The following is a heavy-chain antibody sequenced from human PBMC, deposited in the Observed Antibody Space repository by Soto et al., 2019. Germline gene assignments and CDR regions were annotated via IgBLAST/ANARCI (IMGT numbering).Heavy chain of an antibody. D-gene: IGHD2-15*01. CDR2: IYYSGST. CDR3: ARDDDATIDF. Sequence: PSETLSLTCSVSGGSISPYHWSWIRQSPGKGLEWIGYIYYSGSTNYNPSLESRVTISVDTSKNQFSLKLSSVTAADTAVYYCARDDDATIDFWSQGTLVTVSS. V-gene: IGHV4-59*01. J-gene: IGHJ4*02. CDR1: GGSISPYH.